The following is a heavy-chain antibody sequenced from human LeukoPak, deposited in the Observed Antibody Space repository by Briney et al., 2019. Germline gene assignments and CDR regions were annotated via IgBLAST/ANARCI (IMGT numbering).Heavy chain of an antibody. CDR3: AGRGTGTTLAFDY. Sequence: GESLKISCKGSGYSFTNYWIGWVRQMPGKGLEWMGIIYPGDSDIRYSPSFQGQVTISADKSISTAYLQWSSLKASDTAMYYCAGRGTGTTLAFDYWGQGTLVTVSS. CDR2: IYPGDSDI. V-gene: IGHV5-51*01. J-gene: IGHJ4*02. CDR1: GYSFTNYW. D-gene: IGHD1-1*01.